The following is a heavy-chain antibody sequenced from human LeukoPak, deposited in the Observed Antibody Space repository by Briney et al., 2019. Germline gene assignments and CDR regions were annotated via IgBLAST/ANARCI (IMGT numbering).Heavy chain of an antibody. D-gene: IGHD6-19*01. CDR3: ARPRAVARYDAFDI. CDR2: IYPGDSDT. Sequence: GGSLRLSCKGSGYSFTSYWIGWVRQMPGKGLEWMGIIYPGDSDTRYSPSFQGQVTISADKSISTAYLQWSSLKASDTAMYYCARPRAVARYDAFDIWGQGTMVTVSS. V-gene: IGHV5-51*01. CDR1: GYSFTSYW. J-gene: IGHJ3*02.